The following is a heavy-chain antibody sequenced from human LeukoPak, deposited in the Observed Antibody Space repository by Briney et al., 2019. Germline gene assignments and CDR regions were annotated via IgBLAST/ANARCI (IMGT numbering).Heavy chain of an antibody. CDR3: ARDHPVADWAPDI. Sequence: SSETLSLTCAVYGGSFSGYYWSWIRQPPGKGLEWIGFIDYSGSSNYTPSLKSRVTISADPSTNHFSLNLTSVTAADTAVYFCARDHPVADWAPDIWGRGTMVTVSS. J-gene: IGHJ3*02. V-gene: IGHV4-34*11. CDR1: GGSFSGYY. D-gene: IGHD3-9*01. CDR2: IDYSGSS.